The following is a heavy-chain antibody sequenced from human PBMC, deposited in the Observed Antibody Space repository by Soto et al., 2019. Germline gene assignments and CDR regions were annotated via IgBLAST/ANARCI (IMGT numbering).Heavy chain of an antibody. D-gene: IGHD2-15*01. CDR3: AGFVVPASRNSDFDY. Sequence: SETLSLTCAVSESFISSGTFWGWVRQPPGKGLEWIASISHTRIAYYNPSLKSRVTISVDTSKNQFSLRLNSVTAADTAVYFCAGFVVPASRNSDFDYWGQGTLVTVSS. CDR2: ISHTRIA. J-gene: IGHJ4*02. V-gene: IGHV4-38-2*01. CDR1: ESFISSGTF.